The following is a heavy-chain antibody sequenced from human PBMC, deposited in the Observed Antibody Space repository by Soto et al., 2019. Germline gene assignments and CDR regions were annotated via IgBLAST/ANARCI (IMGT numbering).Heavy chain of an antibody. Sequence: SVKVSCKASGGTFSSYATSWVRQAPGQGLEWMGGIIPIFGTANYAQKFQGRVTITADESTSTAYMELSSLRSEDTAVYYCARLLGYCTNGVCSYYYYYGMDVWGQGTTVTVSS. CDR2: IIPIFGTA. V-gene: IGHV1-69*13. D-gene: IGHD2-8*01. J-gene: IGHJ6*02. CDR3: ARLLGYCTNGVCSYYYYYGMDV. CDR1: GGTFSSYA.